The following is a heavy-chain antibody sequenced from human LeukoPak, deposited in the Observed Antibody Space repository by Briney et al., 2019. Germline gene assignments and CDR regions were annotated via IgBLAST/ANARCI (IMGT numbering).Heavy chain of an antibody. CDR3: AGVGWGCSGGSCYVY. V-gene: IGHV4-61*01. CDR1: GGSISSSSYY. CDR2: IYYSGST. D-gene: IGHD2-15*01. J-gene: IGHJ4*02. Sequence: SETLSLTCTVSGGSISSSSYYWSWIRQPPGKGLEWIGYIYYSGSTNYNPSLKSRVTMSVDTSKNQFSLKLSSVTAADTAVYYCAGVGWGCSGGSCYVYWGQGTLVTVSS.